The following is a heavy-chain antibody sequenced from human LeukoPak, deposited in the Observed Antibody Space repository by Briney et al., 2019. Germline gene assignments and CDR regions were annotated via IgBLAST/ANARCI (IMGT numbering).Heavy chain of an antibody. CDR1: GITLSNYG. Sequence: GGSLRLSCAVAGITLSNYGMSWVRQAPGKGLEWVAGISGSGGGTNYADSVKGRFTISRDNPRNTLYLQMNNLRAEDTAVYFCAKRRVVIRVILVGFHKEAYYFDSWGQGALVTVSS. V-gene: IGHV3-23*01. D-gene: IGHD3-22*01. J-gene: IGHJ4*02. CDR3: AKRRVVIRVILVGFHKEAYYFDS. CDR2: ISGSGGGT.